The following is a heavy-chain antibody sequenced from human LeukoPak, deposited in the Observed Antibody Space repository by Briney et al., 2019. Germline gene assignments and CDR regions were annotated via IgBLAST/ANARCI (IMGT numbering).Heavy chain of an antibody. CDR1: GFTFSSYA. CDR2: ISYDGSNK. CDR3: AREPVGMAAAVPLGDY. Sequence: PGRSLRLSCAASGFTFSSYAMHWVRQAPGKGLEWVAVISYDGSNKYYADSVKGRFTISRDNSKNTLYLQMNSLRAEDTAVYYCAREPVGMAAAVPLGDYWGQGTLVTVSS. V-gene: IGHV3-30-3*01. D-gene: IGHD6-25*01. J-gene: IGHJ4*02.